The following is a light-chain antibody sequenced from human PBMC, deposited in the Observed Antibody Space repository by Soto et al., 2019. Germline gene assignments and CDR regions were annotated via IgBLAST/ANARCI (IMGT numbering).Light chain of an antibody. CDR2: GAS. CDR3: QQYGRSPRT. V-gene: IGKV3-20*01. CDR1: QSVSRS. J-gene: IGKJ1*01. Sequence: EIVLTKAPGTLSLSPGEGATLSCRASQSVSRSLAWYQQKRGQGPRLLIHGASSRATGIPDRFSGSGSGTDLIHTIRRLYPEDCAVYYCQQYGRSPRTFGQGTKVQVK.